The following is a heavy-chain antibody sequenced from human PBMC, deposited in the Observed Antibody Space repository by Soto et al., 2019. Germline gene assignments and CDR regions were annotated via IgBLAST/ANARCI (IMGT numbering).Heavy chain of an antibody. CDR1: GGSINSDY. J-gene: IGHJ5*02. V-gene: IGHV4-59*01. CDR3: AKDIRGRTAAAVYNWFDP. CDR2: IYNSGST. Sequence: NPSETLSLTCTVSGGSINSDYWSWIRQPPGKALEWIGYIYNSGSTNYSPSLNSRVTISVDASKNQFSLKLNSVTAADTAVYYCAKDIRGRTAAAVYNWFDPWGQGILVTVSS. D-gene: IGHD6-13*01.